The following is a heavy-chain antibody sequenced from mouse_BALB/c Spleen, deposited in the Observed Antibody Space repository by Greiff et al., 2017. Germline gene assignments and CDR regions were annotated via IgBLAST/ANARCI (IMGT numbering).Heavy chain of an antibody. J-gene: IGHJ1*01. CDR2: ISCYNGAT. CDR3: ARGAFHYYGSSYWYFDV. CDR1: GYSFTGYY. V-gene: IGHV1S34*01. Sequence: LVKTGASVKISCKASGYSFTGYYMHWVKQSHGKSLEWIGYISCYNGATSYNQKFKGKATFTVDPSSSTAYMQFNSLTSEDSAVYYCARGAFHYYGSSYWYFDVWGAGTTVTVSS. D-gene: IGHD1-1*01.